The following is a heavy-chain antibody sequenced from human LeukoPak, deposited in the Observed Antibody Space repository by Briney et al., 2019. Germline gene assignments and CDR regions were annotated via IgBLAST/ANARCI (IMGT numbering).Heavy chain of an antibody. CDR3: ARLYGGLGGYFDY. CDR2: IYYSGST. CDR1: GGSVYRTTYY. D-gene: IGHD4-23*01. V-gene: IGHV4-39*01. Sequence: SETLSLTCTVSGGSVYRTTYYWDWIRQPPGKGLEWIGSIYYSGSTYYNPSLKSRVTISVDTSKNQFSLKLSSVTAADTAVYYCARLYGGLGGYFDYWGQGTLVTVSS. J-gene: IGHJ4*02.